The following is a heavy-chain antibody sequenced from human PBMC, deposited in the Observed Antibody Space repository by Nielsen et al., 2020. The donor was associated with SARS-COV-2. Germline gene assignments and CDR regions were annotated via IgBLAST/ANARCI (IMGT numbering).Heavy chain of an antibody. CDR3: ARGWGAVALDY. J-gene: IGHJ4*02. Sequence: GGSLRLSCAASGFTYDDYGMSWVRQAPGKGLEWVSGINWNGGSTGYADSVKGRFTISRDNAKNTLYLQMNSLRAEDTAVYYCARGWGAVALDYWGQGTLVTVSS. CDR1: GFTYDDYG. CDR2: INWNGGST. D-gene: IGHD6-19*01. V-gene: IGHV3-20*04.